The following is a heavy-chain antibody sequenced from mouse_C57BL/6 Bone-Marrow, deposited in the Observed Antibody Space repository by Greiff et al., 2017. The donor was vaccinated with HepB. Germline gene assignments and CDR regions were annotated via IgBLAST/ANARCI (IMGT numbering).Heavy chain of an antibody. CDR3: ARSLGDDDDNAMDY. V-gene: IGHV1-82*01. Sequence: VQLQQSGPELVKPGASVKISCKASGYAFSSSWMNWVKQRPGKGLEWIGRIYPGDGDTNYNGKFKGKATLTADKSSSTAYMQLSSLTSEDSAVYFCARSLGDDDDNAMDYWGQGTSVTVSS. J-gene: IGHJ4*01. D-gene: IGHD2-4*01. CDR2: IYPGDGDT. CDR1: GYAFSSSW.